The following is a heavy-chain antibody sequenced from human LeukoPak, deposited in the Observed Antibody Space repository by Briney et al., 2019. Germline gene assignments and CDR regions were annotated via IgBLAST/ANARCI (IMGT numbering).Heavy chain of an antibody. CDR3: AKEGPVLRFLEWLFQGAFDI. CDR2: ISGSGGST. Sequence: GGSLRLSCAASGFTFSSYAMSWVRQAPGKGLEWVSAISGSGGSTYYADSVKGRFTISRDNSKNTLYLQMNSLRAEDTAVYYCAKEGPVLRFLEWLFQGAFDIWGKGTMVTVSS. J-gene: IGHJ3*02. V-gene: IGHV3-23*01. D-gene: IGHD3-3*01. CDR1: GFTFSSYA.